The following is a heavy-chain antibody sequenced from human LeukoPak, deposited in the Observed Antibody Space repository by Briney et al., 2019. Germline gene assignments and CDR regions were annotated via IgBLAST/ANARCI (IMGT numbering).Heavy chain of an antibody. Sequence: SETLSLTCAVYGVSFSGYYWSWIRQPPGKGLEWFGEINHSGSTNYNPSLESRITISVDTSKNQFSLKLSSVTAADTAVYYCARGVDGSGSYYLDYWGQGTLVTVSS. J-gene: IGHJ4*02. D-gene: IGHD3-10*01. CDR1: GVSFSGYY. CDR2: INHSGST. CDR3: ARGVDGSGSYYLDY. V-gene: IGHV4-34*01.